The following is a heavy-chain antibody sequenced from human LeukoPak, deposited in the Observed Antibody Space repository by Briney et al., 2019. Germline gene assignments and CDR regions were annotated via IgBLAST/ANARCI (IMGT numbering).Heavy chain of an antibody. J-gene: IGHJ4*02. CDR1: GGSIRSSSYY. D-gene: IGHD5-18*01. V-gene: IGHV4-39*01. Sequence: SETLSLTCTVSGGSIRSSSYYWGWIRQPPGKGLEWIGSIYHSGSTYYNPSLKSRVTISVDTSKNQFSLNLSSVTAADTAVYYCARLGTAIVDSWGQGTLVTISS. CDR3: ARLGTAIVDS. CDR2: IYHSGST.